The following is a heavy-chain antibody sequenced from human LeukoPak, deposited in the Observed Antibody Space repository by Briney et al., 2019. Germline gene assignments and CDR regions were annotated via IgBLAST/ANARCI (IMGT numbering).Heavy chain of an antibody. J-gene: IGHJ6*02. CDR1: GYTFTDYF. Sequence: ASVRVSFTTSGYTFTDYFVHWVRQAPGQGLEWMGWINPNSGGTEYAQKFLGRVTMTRDTSISTAYMELSRLRSDDTAVYFCAREYYYDSSGYSVDYYYYGMDVWGQGTTVTVSS. D-gene: IGHD3-22*01. V-gene: IGHV1-2*02. CDR2: INPNSGGT. CDR3: AREYYYDSSGYSVDYYYYGMDV.